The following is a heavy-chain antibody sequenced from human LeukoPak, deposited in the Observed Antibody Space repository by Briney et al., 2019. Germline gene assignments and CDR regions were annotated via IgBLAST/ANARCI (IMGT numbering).Heavy chain of an antibody. CDR2: IYPGDSDV. Sequence: GESLKISCKGSGYGFSSYWNGWVRQTPGKGLDWMGIIYPGDSDVRYSPSFEGQVTISADKSISTAYLQWSSLTASDTAIYYCARSGGSGYNWFDPWGQGTLVTVSS. D-gene: IGHD2-15*01. CDR1: GYGFSSYW. CDR3: ARSGGSGYNWFDP. V-gene: IGHV5-51*01. J-gene: IGHJ5*02.